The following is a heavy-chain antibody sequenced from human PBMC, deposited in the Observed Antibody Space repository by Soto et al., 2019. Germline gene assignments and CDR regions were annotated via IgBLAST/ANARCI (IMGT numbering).Heavy chain of an antibody. CDR3: ARESPPGYCSGGSCYSP. CDR2: ISSSSSYI. V-gene: IGHV3-21*01. CDR1: GFTFSSYS. J-gene: IGHJ4*02. D-gene: IGHD2-15*01. Sequence: VQLVESGGGLVKPGGSLRLSCAASGFTFSSYSMNWVRQAPGKGLEWVSSISSSSSYIYYADSVKGRFTISRDNANDSLYLQMNSLRAEDTAVYYCARESPPGYCSGGSCYSPWGQGTLVTVSS.